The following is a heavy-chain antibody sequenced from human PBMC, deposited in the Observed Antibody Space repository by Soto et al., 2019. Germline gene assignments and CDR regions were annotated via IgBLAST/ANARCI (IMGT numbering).Heavy chain of an antibody. J-gene: IGHJ4*02. V-gene: IGHV3-66*01. CDR1: GFTVSSNY. Sequence: GGSLRLSCAASGFTVSSNYMSWVRQAPGKGLEWVSLIYSGGSTYYADSVKGRFTISRDNSKNTLYLQMNSLRAEDTAVYYCAREVTYYYGSGSQAYYFDYWGQGTLVTVSS. D-gene: IGHD3-10*01. CDR3: AREVTYYYGSGSQAYYFDY. CDR2: IYSGGST.